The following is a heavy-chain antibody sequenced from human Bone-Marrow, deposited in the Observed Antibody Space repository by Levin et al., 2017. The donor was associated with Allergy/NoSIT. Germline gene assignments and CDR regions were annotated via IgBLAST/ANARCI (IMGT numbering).Heavy chain of an antibody. J-gene: IGHJ3*02. D-gene: IGHD1-1*01. CDR1: GFTFRTHD. V-gene: IGHV3-13*01. CDR2: IGTAGDT. Sequence: GESLKISCAASGFTFRTHDMHWVRQGTGKGLEWVSTIGTAGDTYYPDSVRGRFTISRENAKNSLYLQMNGLSAGDTAVYYCARYNFEYNALDIWGQGTMVTVSS. CDR3: ARYNFEYNALDI.